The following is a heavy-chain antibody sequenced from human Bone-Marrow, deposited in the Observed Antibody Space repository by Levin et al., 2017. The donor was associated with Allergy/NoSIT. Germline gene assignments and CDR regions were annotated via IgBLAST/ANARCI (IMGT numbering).Heavy chain of an antibody. Sequence: PGGSLRLSCAASGFTFGNHWMHWVRQAPGKGLVWVSRLNSDASSTYYADSVKGRFTISRDSANNMLYLQMNSLRAEDTAVYYCARDRWTGGDSPFDAWGQGTQVTVSS. CDR2: LNSDASST. CDR1: GFTFGNHW. CDR3: ARDRWTGGDSPFDA. D-gene: IGHD1-26*01. V-gene: IGHV3-74*01. J-gene: IGHJ4*02.